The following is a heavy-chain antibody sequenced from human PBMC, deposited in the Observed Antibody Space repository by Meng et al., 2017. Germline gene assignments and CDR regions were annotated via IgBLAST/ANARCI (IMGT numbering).Heavy chain of an antibody. D-gene: IGHD6-13*01. V-gene: IGHV4-34*01. CDR2: INHSGST. Sequence: GHLQQGGAGLLNPPETLSLPCAVYGGSFSGYYWGWIRQPPGKGLEWIGEINHSGSTNYNPSLESRVTISVDTSKNQFSLKLSSVTAADTAVYYCARGSGAYSSSWYSRNDAFDIWGQGTMVTVSS. J-gene: IGHJ3*02. CDR1: GGSFSGYY. CDR3: ARGSGAYSSSWYSRNDAFDI.